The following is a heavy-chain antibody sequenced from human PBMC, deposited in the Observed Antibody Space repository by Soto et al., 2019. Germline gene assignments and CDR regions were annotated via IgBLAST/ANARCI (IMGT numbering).Heavy chain of an antibody. CDR2: ISSSSSYI. D-gene: IGHD3-3*02. V-gene: IGHV3-21*01. CDR3: ARDYPSLFGVHQKWRAPFDY. Sequence: GGSLRLSCAASGFTFSSYSMNWVRQAPGKGLEWVSSISSSSSYIYYADSVKGRFTISRDNAKNSLYLQMNSLRAEDTAVYYCARDYPSLFGVHQKWRAPFDYWGQGTLVTVSS. J-gene: IGHJ4*02. CDR1: GFTFSSYS.